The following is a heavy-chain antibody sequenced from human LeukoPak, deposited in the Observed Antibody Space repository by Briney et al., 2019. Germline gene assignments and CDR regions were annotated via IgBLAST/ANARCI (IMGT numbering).Heavy chain of an antibody. CDR1: GYSFTSYW. D-gene: IGHD2-2*01. CDR3: ARLGGYCSSTSCPPPDY. Sequence: GESLKISCKCSGYSFTSYWIGWVRQMPGKGLEWMGIIYPGDSDTRYSPSFQGQVTISADKSISTAYLQWSSLKASDTAMYYCARLGGYCSSTSCPPPDYWGQGTLVTVSS. CDR2: IYPGDSDT. J-gene: IGHJ4*02. V-gene: IGHV5-51*01.